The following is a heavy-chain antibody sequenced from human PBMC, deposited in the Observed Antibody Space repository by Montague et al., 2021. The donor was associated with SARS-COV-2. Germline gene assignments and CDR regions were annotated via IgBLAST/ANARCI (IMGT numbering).Heavy chain of an antibody. CDR2: IYQSGTT. CDR1: GASISNGCYT. D-gene: IGHD3-10*01. V-gene: IGHV4-30-2*01. Sequence: TLSLTCAVSGASISNGCYTWSWIRRPPGKGLEGIGYIYQSGTTRYNPSRKSRVAMSVDKSKNQFSLQLTSVIAADTAIYFCARSMIRGGLNWFDPWGQGTLVTVSS. CDR3: ARSMIRGGLNWFDP. J-gene: IGHJ5*02.